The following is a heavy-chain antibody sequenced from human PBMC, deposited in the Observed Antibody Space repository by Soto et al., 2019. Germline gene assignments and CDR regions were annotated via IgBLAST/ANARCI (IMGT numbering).Heavy chain of an antibody. J-gene: IGHJ5*02. CDR3: ARDGDYGGNSGGFDP. CDR1: GFTFSSYS. CDR2: ISSSSRYI. Sequence: EVQLVESGGGLVKPGGSLRLSFAASGFTFSSYSMNWVRQAPGKGLEWVSSISSSSRYIYYADSVKGRFTISRDNAKNSLYLQMNSLRAEDTAVYYCARDGDYGGNSGGFDPWGQGTLVTVSS. V-gene: IGHV3-21*01. D-gene: IGHD4-17*01.